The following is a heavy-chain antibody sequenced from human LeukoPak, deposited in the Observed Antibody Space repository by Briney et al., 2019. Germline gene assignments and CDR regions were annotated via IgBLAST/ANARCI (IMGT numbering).Heavy chain of an antibody. V-gene: IGHV1-18*01. Sequence: GASGKVSCKAAGYTFTSYGISWGRQAPGQGLEWMGWISAYNGNTNYAQKLQCRVTSTTDTSTRTAYMEMRGLRSDDTAVYSCARAVGYCSGGSCLMSGMDVWGQGTTVTVSS. CDR3: ARAVGYCSGGSCLMSGMDV. CDR1: GYTFTSYG. J-gene: IGHJ6*02. CDR2: ISAYNGNT. D-gene: IGHD2-15*01.